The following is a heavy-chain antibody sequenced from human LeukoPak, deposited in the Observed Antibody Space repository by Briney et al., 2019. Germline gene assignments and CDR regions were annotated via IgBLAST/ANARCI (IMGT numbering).Heavy chain of an antibody. V-gene: IGHV3-23*01. CDR3: AKGLRSSSWYSDS. Sequence: GGSLRLSCAASGFTFNTYTMNWVRLVPGKGLEWVSLITGNGVSTYYADSVKGRFTISRDNSKNTLYLQMNSLRAEDTAVYYCAKGLRSSSWYSDSWGQGTLVTVSS. J-gene: IGHJ4*02. CDR2: ITGNGVST. D-gene: IGHD6-13*01. CDR1: GFTFNTYT.